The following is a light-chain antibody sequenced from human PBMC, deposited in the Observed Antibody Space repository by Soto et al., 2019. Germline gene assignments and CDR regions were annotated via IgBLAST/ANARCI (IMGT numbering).Light chain of an antibody. CDR3: HQNNNWPPD. J-gene: IGKJ1*01. CDR2: GAS. Sequence: EIVMTQSPATLSASPRERATLSCSASQSVSSDLAWYHQIPCQAPRLGSAGASTRSTGFTFRYRGRLSGTGCAPAINFLQSEGSAVYDCHQNNNWPPDIGPGTKVDI. CDR1: QSVSSD. V-gene: IGKV3-15*01.